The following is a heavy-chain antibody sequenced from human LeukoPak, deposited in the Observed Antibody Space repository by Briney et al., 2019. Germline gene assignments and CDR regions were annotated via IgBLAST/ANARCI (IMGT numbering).Heavy chain of an antibody. CDR2: IYYSGST. J-gene: IGHJ3*02. D-gene: IGHD1-20*01. V-gene: IGHV4-39*01. Sequence: SETLSLTCTVSGGSISSTSYSWGWIRQPPGKGLEWIGSIYYSGSTYYNPSLKSRVTISVDTSKNQFSLKLSSVTAADTAVYYCARITRSSLGYAFDIWGQGTMVTVSS. CDR3: ARITRSSLGYAFDI. CDR1: GGSISSTSYS.